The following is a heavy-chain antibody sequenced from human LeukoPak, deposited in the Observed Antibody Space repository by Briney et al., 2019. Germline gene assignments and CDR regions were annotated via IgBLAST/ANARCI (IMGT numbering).Heavy chain of an antibody. CDR2: IYHSGST. V-gene: IGHV4-4*02. J-gene: IGHJ3*02. Sequence: SETLSLTCAVSGVSISSSNWWSWVRQPPGKGLEWIGEIYHSGSTNYNPSLKSRVTISVDKSKNQFSLKLSSVTAADTAVYYCARGDIVVVLGAFDIWGQGTMVTVSS. CDR3: ARGDIVVVLGAFDI. CDR1: GVSISSSNW. D-gene: IGHD2-2*01.